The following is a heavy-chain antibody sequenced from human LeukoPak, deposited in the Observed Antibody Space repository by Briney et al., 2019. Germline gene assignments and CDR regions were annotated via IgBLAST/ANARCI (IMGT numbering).Heavy chain of an antibody. V-gene: IGHV1-2*02. J-gene: IGHJ5*02. D-gene: IGHD3-22*01. Sequence: GASVKVSCKASGYTFSDNYLHWVRQAPGQGLEWMGWINPHSGGTNYAQKFQGRVTMTRDTSISTAHMELSGLRSDDTAVYYCARGVLAGYDSSGYPFYNWFDPWGQGTLVSASS. CDR2: INPHSGGT. CDR1: GYTFSDNY. CDR3: ARGVLAGYDSSGYPFYNWFDP.